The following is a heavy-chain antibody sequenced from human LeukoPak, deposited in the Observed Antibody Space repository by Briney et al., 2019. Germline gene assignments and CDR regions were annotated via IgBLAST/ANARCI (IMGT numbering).Heavy chain of an antibody. CDR1: GYTFNSYA. CDR3: ARDFSRVGFFDY. D-gene: IGHD3-10*01. V-gene: IGHV1-3*01. CDR2: INAGNGNT. Sequence: ASVKVSCKASGYTFNSYAIHWVRQAPGQRLEWMGWINAGNGNTKYSQKFQGRVTITTDTSATTAYMELSSLTSEDTAVYYCARDFSRVGFFDYWGQGTLVTVSS. J-gene: IGHJ4*02.